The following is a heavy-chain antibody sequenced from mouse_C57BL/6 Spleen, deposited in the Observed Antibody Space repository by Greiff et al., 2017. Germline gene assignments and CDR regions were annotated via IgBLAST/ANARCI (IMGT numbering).Heavy chain of an antibody. CDR1: GYTFTSSW. CDR2: IDPSDSET. Sequence: QVQLQQPGAELVRPGSSVKLSCKASGYTFTSSWMHWVKQRPIQGLEWIGNIDPSDSETHYNQKFKDKATLTVDKSSSTAYMQLSSLTSEDSAVYYGARKGNWDVYYAMDYWGQGTSVTVSS. D-gene: IGHD4-1*01. V-gene: IGHV1-52*01. J-gene: IGHJ4*01. CDR3: ARKGNWDVYYAMDY.